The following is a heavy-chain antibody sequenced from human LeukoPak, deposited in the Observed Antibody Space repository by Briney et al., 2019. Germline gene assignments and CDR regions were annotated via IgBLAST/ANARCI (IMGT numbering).Heavy chain of an antibody. CDR2: INHSGST. CDR3: ARPFSGSYSDAFDL. CDR1: GGSFSGYY. J-gene: IGHJ3*01. Sequence: SETLSLTCAVYGGSFSGYYWSWIRQPPGKGLEWIGEINHSGSTNYNPSLKSRVTISVDTSKNQFSLKLRSVTAADTAVYYCARPFSGSYSDAFDLWGQGTMVTVSS. D-gene: IGHD1-26*01. V-gene: IGHV4-34*01.